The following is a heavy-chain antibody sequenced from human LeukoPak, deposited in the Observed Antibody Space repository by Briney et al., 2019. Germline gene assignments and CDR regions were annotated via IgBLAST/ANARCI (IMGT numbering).Heavy chain of an antibody. V-gene: IGHV3-23*01. D-gene: IGHD6-19*01. CDR1: GFTFISYS. CDR3: AKGPGAVAGFSDY. CDR2: ISGSGGST. J-gene: IGHJ4*02. Sequence: GSLRLSCAASGFTFISYSMSWVRQAPGKGLEWVSAISGSGGSTYYADSVKGRFTISRDNSKNTLYLQMNSLRAEDTAVYYCAKGPGAVAGFSDYWGQGTLVTVSS.